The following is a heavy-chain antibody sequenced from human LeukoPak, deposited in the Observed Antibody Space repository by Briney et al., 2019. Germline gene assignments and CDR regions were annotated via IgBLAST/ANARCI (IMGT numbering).Heavy chain of an antibody. V-gene: IGHV4-34*01. CDR1: GGSFSGYY. Sequence: SETLSLTCAVYGGSFSGYYWSWIRQPPGKGLEWIGEINHSGSTNYNPSLKSRVTISVDTSKNQFSLKLSSVTAADTAVYYCATDPGGVQDYWGQGTLVTVSS. J-gene: IGHJ4*02. CDR2: INHSGST. D-gene: IGHD2-8*02. CDR3: ATDPGGVQDY.